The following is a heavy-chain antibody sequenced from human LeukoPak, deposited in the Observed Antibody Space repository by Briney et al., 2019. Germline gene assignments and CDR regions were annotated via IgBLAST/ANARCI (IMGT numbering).Heavy chain of an antibody. V-gene: IGHV3-7*01. CDR3: VRDVSYGAYYYYMDV. D-gene: IGHD3-10*01. CDR1: GFTLSTYG. CDR2: IKQDGSEK. J-gene: IGHJ6*03. Sequence: GESLRLSCAASGFTLSTYGMSWVRQAPGKGLEWVANIKQDGSEKYHVDSVRGRFTISRDNAKNSVYVQMNSLRAEDTAIYYCVRDVSYGAYYYYMDVWSKGTTVTVSS.